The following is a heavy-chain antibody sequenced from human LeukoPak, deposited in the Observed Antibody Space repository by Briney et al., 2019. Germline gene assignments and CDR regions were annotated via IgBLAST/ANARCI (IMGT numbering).Heavy chain of an antibody. CDR2: IIPIFGTA. D-gene: IGHD3-22*01. J-gene: IGHJ4*02. CDR3: GGSRYHYDSSGYYDLDY. V-gene: IGHV1-69*13. Sequence: ASVKVSCKASGGTFSSYAISWVRQAPGQGLEWMGGIIPIFGTANYAQKFQGRATITADESTSTAYMELSSLRSEDTAVYYCGGSRYHYDSSGYYDLDYWGQGTLVTVSS. CDR1: GGTFSSYA.